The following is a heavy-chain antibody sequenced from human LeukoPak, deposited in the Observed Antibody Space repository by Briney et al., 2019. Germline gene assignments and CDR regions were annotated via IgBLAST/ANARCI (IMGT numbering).Heavy chain of an antibody. D-gene: IGHD4-11*01. CDR2: INHSGST. J-gene: IGHJ4*02. V-gene: IGHV4-34*01. Sequence: PSETLSLTCAVYGGSFSGYYWRWTRQPPGKGLEWIGEINHSGSTNYNTSLKSRVTISVDTSKSQFSLKLSSVTAADTAVYYCARGEATVTFDYWGQGTLVTVSS. CDR3: ARGEATVTFDY. CDR1: GGSFSGYY.